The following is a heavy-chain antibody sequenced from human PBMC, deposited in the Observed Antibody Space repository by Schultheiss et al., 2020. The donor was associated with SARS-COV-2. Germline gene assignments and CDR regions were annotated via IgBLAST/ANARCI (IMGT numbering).Heavy chain of an antibody. V-gene: IGHV3-66*04. D-gene: IGHD5-18*01. J-gene: IGHJ6*02. CDR1: GFTVSSNY. CDR2: IYSGGST. Sequence: GGSLRLSCAASGFTVSSNYMSWVRQAPGKGLEWVSVIYSGGSTYYADSVKGRFTISRDNSKNTLYLQMNSLKSEDTARYYCTRHGEGYNNGSYYYYGMDVWGHGTTVTVSS. CDR3: TRHGEGYNNGSYYYYGMDV.